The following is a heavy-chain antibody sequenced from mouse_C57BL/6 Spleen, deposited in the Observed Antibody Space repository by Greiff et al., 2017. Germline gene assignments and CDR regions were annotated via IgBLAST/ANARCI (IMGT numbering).Heavy chain of an antibody. CDR1: GYAFSSSW. J-gene: IGHJ4*01. V-gene: IGHV1-82*01. D-gene: IGHD3-2*02. CDR2: IYPGDGDT. CDR3: ADTQDYAMDY. Sequence: VQLQESGPELVKPGASVKISCKASGYAFSSSWMNWVKQRPGKGLEWIGRIYPGDGDTNYNGKFKGKATLTADKSSSTAYMQLSSLTSEDSAVSFCADTQDYAMDYWGQGTSVTVSS.